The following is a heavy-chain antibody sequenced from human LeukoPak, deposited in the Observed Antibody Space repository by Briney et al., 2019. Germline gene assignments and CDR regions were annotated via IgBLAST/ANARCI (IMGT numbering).Heavy chain of an antibody. CDR3: ARNNGMDV. Sequence: GGSLRLSCAASGFALSSHWMTWVRQVPGRGPEWVANVNRDGSETYYLDSVKGRFTISKDDAKNSLYLQMNSLRAEDTALYHCARNNGMDVWGQGTTVIVSS. V-gene: IGHV3-7*03. CDR1: GFALSSHW. CDR2: VNRDGSET. J-gene: IGHJ6*02.